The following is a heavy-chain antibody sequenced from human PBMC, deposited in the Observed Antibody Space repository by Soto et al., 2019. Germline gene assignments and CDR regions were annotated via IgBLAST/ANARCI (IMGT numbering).Heavy chain of an antibody. CDR3: ARGIRAYYDSSGYDY. J-gene: IGHJ4*02. CDR1: GGSISSYY. V-gene: IGHV4-59*06. D-gene: IGHD3-22*01. CDR2: IYYSGST. Sequence: QVQLQESGPGLVKPSETLSLTCTVSGGSISSYYWSWIRQNPGKGLEWIGYIYYSGSTYYNPSLKSRVTISVDTSKNQFSLKLSSVTAADTAVYYCARGIRAYYDSSGYDYWGQGTLVTVSS.